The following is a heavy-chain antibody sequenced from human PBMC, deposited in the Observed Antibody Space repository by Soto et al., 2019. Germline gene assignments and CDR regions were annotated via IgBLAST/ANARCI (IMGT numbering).Heavy chain of an antibody. CDR1: GYTFTDYY. J-gene: IGHJ6*02. CDR3: ARARGTAVSELYHYYGMDV. D-gene: IGHD4-4*01. V-gene: IGHV1-2*02. Sequence: SCKASGYTFTDYYMHWVRQAPGQGLEWMGCINPNSGGTIYAQKFQGRVTMTGDTSISTAYMELSRLRSDDTAMYYCARARGTAVSELYHYYGMDVWGQGTTVTVSS. CDR2: INPNSGGT.